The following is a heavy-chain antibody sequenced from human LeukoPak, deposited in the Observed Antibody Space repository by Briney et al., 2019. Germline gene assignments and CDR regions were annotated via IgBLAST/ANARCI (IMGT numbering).Heavy chain of an antibody. V-gene: IGHV3-21*01. CDR1: GYTFSSYS. Sequence: GGSLRLSCAASGYTFSSYSMNWVRQAPGKGLEWVSSISSSSSYIYYADSVKGRFTISRDNAKNSLYLQMNSLRAEDTAVYYCARSNTGGVYPYYYYYIDVWGKGTTVTVSS. CDR3: ARSNTGGVYPYYYYYIDV. J-gene: IGHJ6*03. CDR2: ISSSSSYI. D-gene: IGHD2-8*02.